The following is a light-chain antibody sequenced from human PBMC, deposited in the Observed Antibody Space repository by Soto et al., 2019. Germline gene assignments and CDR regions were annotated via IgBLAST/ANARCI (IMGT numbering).Light chain of an antibody. CDR2: DVS. CDR1: SSDVGGYNY. Sequence: QSALTQPASVSGSPGQSITISCTGTSSDVGGYNYVSWYQQHPGKAPKLMIYDVSNRPSGVSNRFCGSKSGNTASLTISGLQAEDEADYYCSSYTSSSPYVFGTGTKVTVL. V-gene: IGLV2-14*01. CDR3: SSYTSSSPYV. J-gene: IGLJ1*01.